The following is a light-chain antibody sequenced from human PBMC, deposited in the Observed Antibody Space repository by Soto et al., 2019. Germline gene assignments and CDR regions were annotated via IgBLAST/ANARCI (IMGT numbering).Light chain of an antibody. V-gene: IGLV2-18*01. J-gene: IGLJ1*01. CDR1: SSDIGVYNR. CDR3: SLYRSSTTLV. CDR2: EVS. Sequence: QSVLTQPPSVSGSPGQSVTISCTGTSSDIGVYNRVSWYQQPPDTAPKLMIYEVSNRPSGVPDRFSGSKSGNTASLTISGLQAEDEADYYCSLYRSSTTLVFGTGTKVTVL.